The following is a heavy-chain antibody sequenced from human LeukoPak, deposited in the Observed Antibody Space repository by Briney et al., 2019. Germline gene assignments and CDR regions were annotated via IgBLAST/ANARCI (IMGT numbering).Heavy chain of an antibody. V-gene: IGHV3-48*01. D-gene: IGHD3-16*01. CDR1: GFTFSSYS. Sequence: GGSLRLSCAASGFTFSSYSMDWVRQAPGKGLEWVSYISGSSGTIYYADSVKGRFTISRDNAKNSLYLQMNSLRAEDTAMYYCARRSEFGVLYYMDVWGKGTTVTVSS. CDR2: ISGSSGTI. CDR3: ARRSEFGVLYYMDV. J-gene: IGHJ6*03.